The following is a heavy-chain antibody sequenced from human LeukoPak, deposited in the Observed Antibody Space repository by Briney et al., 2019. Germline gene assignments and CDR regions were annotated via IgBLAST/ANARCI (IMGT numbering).Heavy chain of an antibody. CDR1: GGSISSYY. V-gene: IGHV4-4*07. CDR2: IYTSGST. CDR3: ARIEDGREDGGLTD. J-gene: IGHJ4*02. Sequence: SETLSLTCTVSGGSISSYYWSWIRQPAGKGLEWSGRIYTSGSTNYNPSPKSRVTISVDTSKNQFSLKLSSVTAADTAVYYCARIEDGREDGGLTDWGQGTLVTVSS. D-gene: IGHD4-23*01.